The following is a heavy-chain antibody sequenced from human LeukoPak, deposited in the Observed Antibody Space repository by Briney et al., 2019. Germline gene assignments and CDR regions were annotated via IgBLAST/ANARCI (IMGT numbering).Heavy chain of an antibody. D-gene: IGHD5-18*01. J-gene: IGHJ4*02. Sequence: PSETLSLTCTVSGGSISSSSYYWSWIRQPPGKGLEWIGYTYYSGSTYYNPSLNSQVTISVDTSKNQFSLKLSSVTAADTAVYCCARDVGYSYGYPYYFDYWGQGSLVTVSS. CDR2: TYYSGST. CDR3: ARDVGYSYGYPYYFDY. CDR1: GGSISSSSYY. V-gene: IGHV4-31*01.